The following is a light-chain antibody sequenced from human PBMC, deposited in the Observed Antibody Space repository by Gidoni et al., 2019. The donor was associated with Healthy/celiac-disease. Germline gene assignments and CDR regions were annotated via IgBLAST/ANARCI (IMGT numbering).Light chain of an antibody. J-gene: IGLJ3*02. Sequence: QSALTQPASVSGSPGLSITISCTGTSSDVGGYNYVSWYQQHPGKAPKLMIYEVSNRPSGVPDRFSGSKSGNTASLTISGLQAEDEADYYCSSYTSSSTPVFGGGTKLTVL. V-gene: IGLV2-14*01. CDR3: SSYTSSSTPV. CDR1: SSDVGGYNY. CDR2: EVS.